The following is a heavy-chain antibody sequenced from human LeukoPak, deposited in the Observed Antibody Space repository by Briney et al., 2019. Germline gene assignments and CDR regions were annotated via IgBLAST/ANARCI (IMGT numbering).Heavy chain of an antibody. D-gene: IGHD2-2*01. CDR1: GGSISSGGSY. Sequence: SQTLSLTCTVSGGSISSGGSYWSWIRQHPGKGLEWIGYIYYSGSAYYNPSLKSRVTISVDTSKNQFSLKLSSVTAADTAVYYCARAGIVVVPAAIGFDPWGQGTLVTVSS. CDR2: IYYSGSA. CDR3: ARAGIVVVPAAIGFDP. V-gene: IGHV4-31*03. J-gene: IGHJ5*02.